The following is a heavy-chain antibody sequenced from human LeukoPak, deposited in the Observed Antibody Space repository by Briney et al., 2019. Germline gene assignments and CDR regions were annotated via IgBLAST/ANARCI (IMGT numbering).Heavy chain of an antibody. CDR3: AGFFYDNSGDAFDI. V-gene: IGHV1-69*13. D-gene: IGHD3-22*01. CDR1: GGSFTFTSHA. Sequence: ASVKVSCKASGGSFTFTSHAISWVRQAPGQGHERMGGLIPIYGSANYAQKFQGRVTITSDESTRTVYMELSSLRPEDSAVYYCAGFFYDNSGDAFDIWGQGTTVTVSS. J-gene: IGHJ3*02. CDR2: LIPIYGSA.